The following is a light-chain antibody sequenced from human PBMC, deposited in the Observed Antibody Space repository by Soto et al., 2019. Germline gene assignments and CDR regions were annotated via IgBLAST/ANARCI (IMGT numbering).Light chain of an antibody. CDR1: QTISSW. V-gene: IGKV1-5*03. CDR3: QHYNSYSEA. J-gene: IGKJ1*01. CDR2: KAS. Sequence: DIQLTRAPTTLSGSVADRVTITCRASQTISSWLAWYQQKPGKAPKLLIYKASTLKSGVPSRFSGSGSGTEFTLTISSLQPDDFATYYCQHYNSYSEAFGQGTKVDI.